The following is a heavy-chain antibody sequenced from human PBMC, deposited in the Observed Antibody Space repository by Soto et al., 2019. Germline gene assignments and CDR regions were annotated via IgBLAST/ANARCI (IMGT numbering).Heavy chain of an antibody. V-gene: IGHV4-59*08. CDR2: IYYSGST. CDR1: GGSISSYY. D-gene: IGHD2-2*01. J-gene: IGHJ4*02. CDR3: ARTRYLVY. Sequence: SETLSLTCTVSGGSISSYYWSWIRQPPGKGLEWIGYIYYSGSTNYNPSLKRRVTISVDTSKNQFSLKLSSVTAADTAVYYCARTRYLVYWGQGTLVTVSS.